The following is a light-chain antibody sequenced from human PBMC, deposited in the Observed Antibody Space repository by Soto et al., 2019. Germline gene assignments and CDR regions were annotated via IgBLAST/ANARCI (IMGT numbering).Light chain of an antibody. CDR2: SNN. V-gene: IGLV1-44*01. CDR1: SSNIGSNT. J-gene: IGLJ1*01. CDR3: AAWDGSLAGYV. Sequence: QSVLTLPPSSSGTPGQRVTISCSGSSSNIGSNTVNWYQQLPGTAPKLLIYSNNQRPSGVPDRFSGSKSGTSASLAISGLQYEDEADYCCAAWDGSLAGYVFGSGTKVTVL.